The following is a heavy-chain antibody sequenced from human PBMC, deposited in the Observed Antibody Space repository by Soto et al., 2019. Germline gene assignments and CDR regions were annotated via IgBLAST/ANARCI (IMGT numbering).Heavy chain of an antibody. CDR3: AKRREFDY. J-gene: IGHJ4*02. V-gene: IGHV3-30*18. CDR2: ISYDGSNK. D-gene: IGHD1-26*01. CDR1: GFTFSSYG. Sequence: ESGGGVVQPGRSLRLSCAASGFTFSSYGMHWVRQAPGKGLEWVAVISYDGSNKYYADSVKGRFTISRDISKNTLYLQMNSLRAEDTAVYYCAKRREFDYWGQGTLVTVSS.